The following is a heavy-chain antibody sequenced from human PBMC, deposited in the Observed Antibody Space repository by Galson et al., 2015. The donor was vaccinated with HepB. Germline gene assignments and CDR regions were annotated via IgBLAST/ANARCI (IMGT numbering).Heavy chain of an antibody. CDR2: IISNAIGGTT. J-gene: IGHJ3*02. D-gene: IGHD6-19*01. CDR3: VTDGQGERWLGALNWAAFDI. V-gene: IGHV3-15*01. CDR1: GFTFRNAW. Sequence: SLRLSCAASGFTFRNAWMNWVRQSPERGLEWVGRIISNAIGGTTDYAAPMKGRFTISRDDSRNTVYLQMNSLRTEDTAVYYCVTDGQGERWLGALNWAAFDIWGQGTMVTVFS.